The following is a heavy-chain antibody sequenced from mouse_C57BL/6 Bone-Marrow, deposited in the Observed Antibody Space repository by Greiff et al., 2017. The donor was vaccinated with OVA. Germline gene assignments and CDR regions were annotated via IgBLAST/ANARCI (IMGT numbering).Heavy chain of an antibody. D-gene: IGHD1-1*01. CDR2: INPYNGGT. J-gene: IGHJ2*01. CDR1: GYTFTDYY. Sequence: VQLQQSGPVLVKPGASVKMSCKASGYTFTDYYMNWVKQSNGKSLEWIGVINPYNGGTSYNQKFKGKATLTVDKSSSTAYMELNSLTSEDSAVYYCARPYYGSNFYFDYWGQGTTLTVSS. CDR3: ARPYYGSNFYFDY. V-gene: IGHV1-19*01.